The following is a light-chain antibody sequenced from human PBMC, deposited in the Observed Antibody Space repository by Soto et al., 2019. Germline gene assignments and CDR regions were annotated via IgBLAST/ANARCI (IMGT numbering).Light chain of an antibody. CDR3: RQYSTFPLT. V-gene: IGKV1-5*03. CDR2: RAS. J-gene: IGKJ4*01. CDR1: RTISTW. Sequence: DIQMTQPPSTLSASVGDRVTISCRTSRTISTWLAWYQQKPGKAPNLPIYRASSLESGVPSSFSGSGSGTELALTSSSLQLDVVATYYWRQYSTFPLTVGGGTKVDIK.